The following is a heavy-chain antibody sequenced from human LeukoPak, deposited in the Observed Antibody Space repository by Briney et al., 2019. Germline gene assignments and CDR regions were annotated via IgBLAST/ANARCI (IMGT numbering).Heavy chain of an antibody. D-gene: IGHD3-22*01. CDR2: IYYTGST. CDR1: GGSISSNY. CDR3: VRGYYYDSSGYWVRAFDI. J-gene: IGHJ3*02. Sequence: PSETLSLTCTVSGGSISSNYWTWIRQPPGKGLEWIGYIYYTGSTNYYNPSLKSRVTISVDTSKNQFSLKLSSVTAADTAVYYCVRGYYYDSSGYWVRAFDIWGQGTMVTVSS. V-gene: IGHV4-59*12.